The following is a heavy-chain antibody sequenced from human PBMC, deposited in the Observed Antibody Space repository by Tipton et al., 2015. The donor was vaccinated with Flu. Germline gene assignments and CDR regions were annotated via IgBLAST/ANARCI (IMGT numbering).Heavy chain of an antibody. CDR3: ARNRVSDYYYGTDV. V-gene: IGHV4-39*01. CDR2: IYYSGST. D-gene: IGHD6-6*01. CDR1: GGSISSSSYY. Sequence: TLSLTCTVSGGSISSSSYYWGWIRQPPGKGLEWIGSIYYSGSTYYNPSLKSRVTISVDTSKNQFSLKLSSVTAADTAVYYCARNRVSDYYYGTDVWGQGTTVTVSS. J-gene: IGHJ6*02.